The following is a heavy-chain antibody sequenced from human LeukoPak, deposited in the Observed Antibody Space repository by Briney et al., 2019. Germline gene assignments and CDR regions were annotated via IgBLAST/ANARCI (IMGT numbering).Heavy chain of an antibody. J-gene: IGHJ6*02. CDR1: GGSISNTNW. CDR2: VNLQGST. V-gene: IGHV4-4*02. D-gene: IGHD3-10*01. Sequence: QPSETLSLTCGVSGGSISNTNWWTWVRQPPGKGLEWIGEVNLQGSTNYNPSLKSRVAISVDTSKNQFSLKLSSVTAADTAVYYCARAYGSGSSTYYYYYGMDVWGQGTTVTVSS. CDR3: ARAYGSGSSTYYYYYGMDV.